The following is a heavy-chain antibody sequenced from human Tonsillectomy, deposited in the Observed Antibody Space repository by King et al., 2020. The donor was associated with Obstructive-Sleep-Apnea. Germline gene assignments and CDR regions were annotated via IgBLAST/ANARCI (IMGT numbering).Heavy chain of an antibody. Sequence: QLQESGPGLVKPSETLSLTCTVSGGSISSYYWSWIRQPPGKGLEWSGYIYYSGSTNYNPSLKSRVTISVDTSKNQFSLKLSSVTAADTAVYYCARDLITGTSYFDYWGQGTLVTVSS. CDR1: GGSISSYY. J-gene: IGHJ4*02. CDR2: IYYSGST. V-gene: IGHV4-59*01. D-gene: IGHD1/OR15-1a*01. CDR3: ARDLITGTSYFDY.